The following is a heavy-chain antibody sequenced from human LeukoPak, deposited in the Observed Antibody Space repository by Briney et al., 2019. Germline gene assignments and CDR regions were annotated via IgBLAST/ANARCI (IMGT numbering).Heavy chain of an antibody. D-gene: IGHD2-2*01. V-gene: IGHV1-18*01. CDR3: ARDKVVLAAPERRPLFDY. Sequence: GASVKVSCKXSGYTFTSYGISWVRQAPGQGLERMGWISAYNGNTNYAQKLQGRVTMTTDTSTSTAYMELRSLRSDDTAVYYCARDKVVLAAPERRPLFDYWGQGTLVTVSS. CDR1: GYTFTSYG. J-gene: IGHJ4*02. CDR2: ISAYNGNT.